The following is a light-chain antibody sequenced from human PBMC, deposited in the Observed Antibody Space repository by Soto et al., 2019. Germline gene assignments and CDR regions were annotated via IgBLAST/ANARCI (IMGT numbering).Light chain of an antibody. CDR1: QSVSSY. CDR2: DAS. CDR3: QQRSNWPPIT. V-gene: IGKV3-11*01. Sequence: EVVMTQSPATLSLSPGEGATLSCRTSQSVSSYLAWYQHKPGQAPRLLIYDASNRATGIPARFSGSGSGTAFTLTISSLEPEDFVVYYCQQRSNWPPITFGQGTRLEIK. J-gene: IGKJ5*01.